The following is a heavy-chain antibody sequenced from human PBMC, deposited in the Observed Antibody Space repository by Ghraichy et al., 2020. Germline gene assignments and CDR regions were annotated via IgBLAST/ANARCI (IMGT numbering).Heavy chain of an antibody. V-gene: IGHV4-4*09. CDR2: IYTSGST. CDR1: GGSFSGYY. J-gene: IGHJ5*02. Sequence: SETLSLTCAVYGGSFSGYYWSWIRQPPGKGLEWIGYIYTSGSTNYSPSLKSRVTISVDTSKNQFSLKLSSVTAADTAVYYCVRRVPQSWFDPWGQGTLVTVSS. D-gene: IGHD2-2*01. CDR3: VRRVPQSWFDP.